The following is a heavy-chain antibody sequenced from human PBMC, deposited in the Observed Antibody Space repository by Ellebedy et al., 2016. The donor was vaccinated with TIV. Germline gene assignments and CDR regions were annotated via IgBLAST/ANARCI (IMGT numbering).Heavy chain of an antibody. CDR1: GFTFSSYG. V-gene: IGHV3-30*18. D-gene: IGHD5-24*01. CDR2: VSYVGNNK. J-gene: IGHJ4*02. Sequence: GESLKISCAASGFTFSSYGMHWVRQAPGKGLGWVAVVSYVGNNKYYADSVKGRFTISRDNSENTVYLHMNRLRTEDTAVYYCAKDAREKARISWEHDSWGQGTLVTVSS. CDR3: AKDAREKARISWEHDS.